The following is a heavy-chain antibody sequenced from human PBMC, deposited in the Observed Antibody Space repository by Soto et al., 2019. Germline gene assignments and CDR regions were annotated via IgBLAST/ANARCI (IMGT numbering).Heavy chain of an antibody. D-gene: IGHD2-21*01. CDR2: ISSSSGAT. Sequence: EVQLGESGGGLVQPGGSLRLSCAASGCALSYYNMKWVRQAPGKGLEWISDISSSSGATYYADSVKGRFTISRDYAKNSLYLQMNNLRVEDTAIYYCVRDSAYSFDYWGQGTLVTVSS. V-gene: IGHV3-48*01. CDR3: VRDSAYSFDY. J-gene: IGHJ4*02. CDR1: GCALSYYN.